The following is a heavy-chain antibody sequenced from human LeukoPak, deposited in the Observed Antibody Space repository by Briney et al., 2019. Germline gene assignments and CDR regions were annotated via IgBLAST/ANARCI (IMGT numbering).Heavy chain of an antibody. CDR2: IYYSGST. V-gene: IGHV4-39*01. D-gene: IGHD3-9*01. CDR1: GGSISSSSYY. CDR3: ARQMGYFDILTPPVY. Sequence: SETLSLTCTVSGGSISSSSYYWGWIRQPPRKGLEWIGSIYYSGSTYYNPSLKSRVTISVDTSKNQFSLKLSSVTAADTAVYYCARQMGYFDILTPPVYWGQGTLVTVSS. J-gene: IGHJ4*02.